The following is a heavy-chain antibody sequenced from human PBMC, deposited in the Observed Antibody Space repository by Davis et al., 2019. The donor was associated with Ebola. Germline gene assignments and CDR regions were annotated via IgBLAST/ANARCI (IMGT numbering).Heavy chain of an antibody. J-gene: IGHJ4*02. CDR2: RYYGGSS. D-gene: IGHD4-17*01. V-gene: IGHV4-59*02. CDR1: GGSVGNYY. CDR3: ARGGMGDYDPYVPPFDH. Sequence: SETLSLTCTVSGGSVGNYYWSWIRQVPGKGLEWIGYRYYGGSSNHNPSLRGRVTVSVDTSRNLFSLELTSVTAADTALYYCARGGMGDYDPYVPPFDHWGQGTHVTVSS.